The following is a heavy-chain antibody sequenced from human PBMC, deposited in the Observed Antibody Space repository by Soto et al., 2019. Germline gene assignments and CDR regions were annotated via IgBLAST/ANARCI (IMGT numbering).Heavy chain of an antibody. CDR1: GGTFRTYS. Sequence: QVQLVQSGAEVKKPGSSVKISCKVSGGTFRTYSISWVRQAPGQGLEWMGRIIPILDIANYAQKFQGTVTISADKSTSTAYTDLSSRRSYDTAVFYCARDNYPIVVPGAPEVGALDIWGHGTMVTVSS. J-gene: IGHJ3*02. CDR3: ARDNYPIVVPGAPEVGALDI. CDR2: IIPILDIA. V-gene: IGHV1-69*08. D-gene: IGHD2-2*01.